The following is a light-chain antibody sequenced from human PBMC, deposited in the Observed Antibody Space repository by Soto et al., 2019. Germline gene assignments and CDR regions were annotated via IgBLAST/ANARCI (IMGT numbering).Light chain of an antibody. CDR3: SSYTSSTTVV. V-gene: IGLV2-14*01. CDR1: SSDVGGYNY. Sequence: QSALTQPASVSGSPGQSITISCTGTSSDVGGYNYVSWYQQHPGKAPKLMINDVNYRPSGVSNRFSASKSGNTASLTISGLQAEDEAEYYCSSYTSSTTVVFGGGTKLTVL. CDR2: DVN. J-gene: IGLJ2*01.